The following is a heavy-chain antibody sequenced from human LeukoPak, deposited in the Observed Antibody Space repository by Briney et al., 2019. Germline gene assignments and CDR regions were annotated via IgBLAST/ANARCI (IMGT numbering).Heavy chain of an antibody. Sequence: GSLRLSCAASGFTFSTYAMNWVRQAPGKGLEWVSAISGSGAKTYYADFVKGRFTISRDNAKNSLYLQMNSLRAEDTAVYYCAELGITMIGGVWGKGTTVTIPS. D-gene: IGHD3-10*02. J-gene: IGHJ6*04. V-gene: IGHV3-23*01. CDR1: GFTFSTYA. CDR2: ISGSGAKT. CDR3: AELGITMIGGV.